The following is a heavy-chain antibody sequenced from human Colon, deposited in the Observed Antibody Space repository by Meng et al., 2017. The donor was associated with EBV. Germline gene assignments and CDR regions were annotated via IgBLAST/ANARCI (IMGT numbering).Heavy chain of an antibody. CDR2: VYYSGST. CDR1: VGSIGSGSHY. V-gene: IGHV4-39*07. D-gene: IGHD3-22*01. Sequence: LQGAGPGQLTPSAHLSLPSPVFVGSIGSGSHYWDWVRPPPGKGLEWFGSVYYSGSTFYSPSLKSRVTISIDTSKNQFSLKLNSGTAADTAIYYCARRTFYFDNSGSGYFFDSWGQGTLVTVSS. J-gene: IGHJ4*02. CDR3: ARRTFYFDNSGSGYFFDS.